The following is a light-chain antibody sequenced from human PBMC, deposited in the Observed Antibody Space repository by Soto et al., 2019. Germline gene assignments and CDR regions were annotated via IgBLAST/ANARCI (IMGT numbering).Light chain of an antibody. J-gene: IGKJ1*01. Sequence: VVLTQSPATLSLSPGEIATLSCRASQSVNSYLAWYQQKPGQAPRLLIYDASSRATGIPARFSGSGSGTDFTLTISSLEPEDFAVYYCQQRSNWPRTFGQGTEVHI. CDR1: QSVNSY. V-gene: IGKV3-11*01. CDR3: QQRSNWPRT. CDR2: DAS.